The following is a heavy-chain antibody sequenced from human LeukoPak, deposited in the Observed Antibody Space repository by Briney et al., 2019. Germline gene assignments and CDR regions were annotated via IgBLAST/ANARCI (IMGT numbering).Heavy chain of an antibody. D-gene: IGHD6-13*01. CDR2: INPNSGGT. CDR3: ARGSGGYSSSWVDY. CDR1: GYTFTGYY. V-gene: IGHV1-2*02. J-gene: IGHJ4*02. Sequence: ASVKVSCKASGYTFTGYYMHWVRQAPGQGLEWMGWINPNSGGTNYAQKFQGRVTMTRDTSISTAYMELSRLRSEDTAVYYCARGSGGYSSSWVDYWGQGTLVTVSS.